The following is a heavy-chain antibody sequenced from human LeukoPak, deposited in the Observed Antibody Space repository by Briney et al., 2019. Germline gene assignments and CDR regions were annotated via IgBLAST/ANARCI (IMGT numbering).Heavy chain of an antibody. CDR1: GGSINNYY. V-gene: IGHV4-59*05. Sequence: QVQLQESGPGLVKPSETLPLTCTVSGGSINNYYWSWIRQPPGKGREWIGSIYYSGSPYYNPSLKSRVTISVDTSKNQFSLKLSSVTAADTAVYYCARHEGSGWYFDYWGQGTLVTVSS. D-gene: IGHD6-19*01. J-gene: IGHJ4*02. CDR2: IYYSGSP. CDR3: ARHEGSGWYFDY.